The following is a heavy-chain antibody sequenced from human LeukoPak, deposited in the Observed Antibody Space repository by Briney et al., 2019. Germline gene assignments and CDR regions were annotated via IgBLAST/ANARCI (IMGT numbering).Heavy chain of an antibody. J-gene: IGHJ4*02. D-gene: IGHD3-9*01. CDR1: GGSFSGYY. Sequence: ETLSLTCAVYGGSFSGYYWSWIRQPPGKGLEWIGEINHSGSTNYNPSLKSRATISVDTSKNQFSLKLSSVTAADTAVYYCARDPRYFDWLLPTCWGQGTLVTVSS. V-gene: IGHV4-34*01. CDR3: ARDPRYFDWLLPTC. CDR2: INHSGST.